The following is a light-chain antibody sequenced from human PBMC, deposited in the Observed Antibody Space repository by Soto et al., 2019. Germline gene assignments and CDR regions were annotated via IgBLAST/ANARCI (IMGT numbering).Light chain of an antibody. CDR1: RSDVGGYNY. Sequence: QSVLTQPPSASGAPGQSGAMSCTGTRSDVGGYNYVSWYQHHPGKAPKLMVYEVNKRSSGVPDRYSGSKSGNTASLTFSGLQTEDEADDYCSSYEGSSNVVGTGTKLTVL. CDR2: EVN. V-gene: IGLV2-8*01. J-gene: IGLJ1*01. CDR3: SSYEGSSNV.